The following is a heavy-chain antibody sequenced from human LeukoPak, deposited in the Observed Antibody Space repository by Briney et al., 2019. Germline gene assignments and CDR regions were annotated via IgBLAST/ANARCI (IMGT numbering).Heavy chain of an antibody. D-gene: IGHD2-2*01. CDR3: AKDLPAAYFDY. V-gene: IGHV3-23*01. J-gene: IGHJ4*02. CDR1: GFTFSSYA. CDR2: ISGSGYTT. Sequence: GGSLRLSCAASGFTFSSYAMSWVRQAPGKGLEWVSTISGSGYTTYYADSVKGRFTISRDNSKNTVYLQMNSLRAEDTAVYHCAKDLPAAYFDYWGQGTLVTVSS.